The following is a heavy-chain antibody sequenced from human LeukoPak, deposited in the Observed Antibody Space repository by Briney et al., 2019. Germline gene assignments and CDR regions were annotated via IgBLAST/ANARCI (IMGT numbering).Heavy chain of an antibody. D-gene: IGHD2-21*01. CDR1: GYIFTNYG. V-gene: IGHV1-18*04. J-gene: IGHJ4*02. CDR3: ARVPPCAHKLFSFVN. CDR2: ISANNGET. Sequence: GASVMVSCNASGYIFTNYGVSLVRQAPGQGLEWMSWISANNGETRYAQNFQGRVTMTTDTSTTTAYMELRSLRSDDTAVHYCARVPPCAHKLFSFVNWGQGTQVTVSS.